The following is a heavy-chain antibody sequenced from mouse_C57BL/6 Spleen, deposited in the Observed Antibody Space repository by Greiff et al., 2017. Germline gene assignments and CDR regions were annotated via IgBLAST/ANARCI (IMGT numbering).Heavy chain of an antibody. CDR2: IYPRSGNT. CDR3: ARVYGNYDAY. J-gene: IGHJ3*01. V-gene: IGHV1-81*01. CDR1: GYTFTSYG. Sequence: QVQLQQSGAELARPGASVKLSCKASGYTFTSYGISWVKQRTGQGLEWIGEIYPRSGNTYYNEKFKGKATLTADKSSSTAYLELRSLTSEDSAVYFCARVYGNYDAYWGQGTLVTVSA. D-gene: IGHD2-1*01.